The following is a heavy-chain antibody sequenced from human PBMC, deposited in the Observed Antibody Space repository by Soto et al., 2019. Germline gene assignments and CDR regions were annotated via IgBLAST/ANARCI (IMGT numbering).Heavy chain of an antibody. CDR3: ARDMTTARPMVNGYPVKQQSENAFDI. V-gene: IGHV6-1*01. CDR2: TYYRSKWYN. Sequence: PSQTLSLTCAISGDSVSSNSAAWNWIRQSPSRGLEWLGRTYYRSKWYNDYAVSVKSRITINPDTSKNQFSLQLNSVTPEDTAVYYCARDMTTARPMVNGYPVKQQSENAFDIWGQGTMVTVSS. D-gene: IGHD5-18*01. CDR1: GDSVSSNSAA. J-gene: IGHJ3*02.